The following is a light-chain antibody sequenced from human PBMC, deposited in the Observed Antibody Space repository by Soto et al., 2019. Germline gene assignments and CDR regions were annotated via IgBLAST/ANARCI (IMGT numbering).Light chain of an antibody. V-gene: IGLV2-8*01. CDR2: EVV. Sequence: SVLTQPPSASGSPGQSVTISCNGTKNDVGFYDFVSWYQHHPGKAPRLIIYEVVQRPSGVPDRFSGSKSGNTASLTVSGLQAADEADYFCKSYAGSNTYVFGSGTKLTVL. CDR1: KNDVGFYDF. J-gene: IGLJ1*01. CDR3: KSYAGSNTYV.